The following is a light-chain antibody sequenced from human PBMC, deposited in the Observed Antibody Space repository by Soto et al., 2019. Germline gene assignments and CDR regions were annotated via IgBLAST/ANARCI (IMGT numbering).Light chain of an antibody. CDR3: QQYNDWPRT. CDR2: GAS. V-gene: IGKV3-15*01. J-gene: IGKJ1*01. Sequence: EIVMPQSPVTLSMSPGETANLSCSASQTVTSNLAWYQQKPGRSPRLLLSGASTRATGIPARFNGSGSGTEFTLTISRLRSEDLAVYYCQQYNDWPRTLSQGTKVDIK. CDR1: QTVTSN.